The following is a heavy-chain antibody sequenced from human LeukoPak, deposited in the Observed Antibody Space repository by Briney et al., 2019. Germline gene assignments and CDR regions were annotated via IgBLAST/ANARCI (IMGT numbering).Heavy chain of an antibody. D-gene: IGHD4-17*01. CDR3: AATIKRDYGDTNLDY. CDR1: GGTFSSYA. J-gene: IGHJ4*02. Sequence: GSSVKVSCKASGGTFSSYAISWVRQAPGQGLEWMGRIIPIFGTANYAQKFQGRVTITADKSTSTAYMELSSLRSEDTAVYYCAATIKRDYGDTNLDYWGQGTLVTVSS. CDR2: IIPIFGTA. V-gene: IGHV1-69*06.